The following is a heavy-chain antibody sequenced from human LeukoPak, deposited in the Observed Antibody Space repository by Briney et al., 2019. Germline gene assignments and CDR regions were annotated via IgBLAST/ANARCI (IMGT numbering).Heavy chain of an antibody. J-gene: IGHJ6*02. CDR2: INHSGST. CDR1: GGSFSGYY. V-gene: IGHV4-34*01. CDR3: ARGQYYGSGSYFHYYYGMDV. D-gene: IGHD3-10*01. Sequence: SETLSLTCAVYGGSFSGYYWSWIRQPPGKGLEWIGEINHSGSTNYNPSLRSRVTISVDTSKNRFSLKLSSVTAADTAVYYCARGQYYGSGSYFHYYYGMDVWGQGTTVTVSS.